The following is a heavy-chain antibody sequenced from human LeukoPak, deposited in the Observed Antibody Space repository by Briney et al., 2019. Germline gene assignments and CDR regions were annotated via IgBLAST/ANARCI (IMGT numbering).Heavy chain of an antibody. J-gene: IGHJ4*02. CDR2: IYYSGST. CDR1: GGSISSSSYY. D-gene: IGHD6-13*01. Sequence: SETLSLTCTVSGGSISSSSYYWGWIRQPPGRGLEWIGSIYYSGSTYYNPSLKSRVTISVDTSKNQFSLKLSSVTAADTAVYYCARHSRQQLVDYWGQGTLVTDSS. V-gene: IGHV4-39*01. CDR3: ARHSRQQLVDY.